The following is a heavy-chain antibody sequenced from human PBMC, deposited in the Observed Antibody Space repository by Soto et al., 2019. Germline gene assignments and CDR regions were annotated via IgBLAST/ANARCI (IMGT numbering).Heavy chain of an antibody. CDR2: ITDTGGDA. V-gene: IGHV3-23*01. Sequence: GGSLRLSCVASGLTFGSHDMTWVRQAPGEGLQWVSTITDTGGDAKYADSVRGRFVISRDNSKKTLYLQMTSLTAEDSAMYYCARASTDSYPGSRIFGFWGRGTRVTSPQ. CDR1: GLTFGSHD. CDR3: ARASTDSYPGSRIFGF. D-gene: IGHD3-10*01. J-gene: IGHJ4*02.